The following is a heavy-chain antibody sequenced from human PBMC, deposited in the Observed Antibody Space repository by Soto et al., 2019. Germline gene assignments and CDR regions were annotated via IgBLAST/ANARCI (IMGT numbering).Heavy chain of an antibody. V-gene: IGHV4-34*01. Sequence: QVQLQQWGAGLLKPSETLSLTCAVYGGSFSGYYWTWIRQPPGTGLEWIGEINHSGSTNYNPSLKSRLTISVDTSKTQFSLKPTSVTAAATAVYYCARDKTTGLFDYWGQGTLVTVSS. CDR2: INHSGST. D-gene: IGHD1-7*01. CDR1: GGSFSGYY. CDR3: ARDKTTGLFDY. J-gene: IGHJ4*02.